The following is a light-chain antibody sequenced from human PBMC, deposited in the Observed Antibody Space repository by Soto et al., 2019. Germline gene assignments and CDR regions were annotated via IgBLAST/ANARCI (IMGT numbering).Light chain of an antibody. Sequence: EIVVTQSPGILSVSPGDRATISCRASQSVGRNLAWYQQKPGQAPTLLIYAASTRATGLPARFSGSGSGTDFTLTISSMQYDDVAVYYCQEYSKWPLFPFGPGTRVDIK. CDR3: QEYSKWPLFP. J-gene: IGKJ3*01. V-gene: IGKV3-15*01. CDR1: QSVGRN. CDR2: AAS.